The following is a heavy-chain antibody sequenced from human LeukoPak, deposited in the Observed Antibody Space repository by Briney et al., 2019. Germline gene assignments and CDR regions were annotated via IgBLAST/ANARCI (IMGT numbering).Heavy chain of an antibody. CDR1: GYTFTGYY. D-gene: IGHD6-13*01. V-gene: IGHV1-8*02. CDR3: ARVPPRSKYSSSWSY. CDR2: MNPNSGNT. Sequence: ASVKVSCQASGYTFTGYYMHWVRQAPGQGLEWMGWMNPNSGNTGYAQKFQGRVTMTRNTSISTAYMELSSLRSEDTAVYYCARVPPRSKYSSSWSYWGQGTLVTVSS. J-gene: IGHJ4*02.